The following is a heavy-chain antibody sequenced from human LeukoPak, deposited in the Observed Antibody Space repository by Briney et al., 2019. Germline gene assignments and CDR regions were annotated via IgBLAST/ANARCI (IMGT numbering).Heavy chain of an antibody. J-gene: IGHJ3*02. CDR2: ISSSGNTI. V-gene: IGHV3-48*03. CDR1: GFTFSSFQ. Sequence: PGGSLRLSCAASGFTFSSFQMNWLRQAPGKGLEWVSYISSSGNTIYYADSVRGRFTISRDNAKNSLYLQMSSLRAEDTAVYYCATAVIWGQGTMVTVSS. CDR3: ATAVI.